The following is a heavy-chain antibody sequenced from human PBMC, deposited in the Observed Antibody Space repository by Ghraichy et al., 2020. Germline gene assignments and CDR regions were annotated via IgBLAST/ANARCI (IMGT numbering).Heavy chain of an antibody. CDR2: ISSSGSTI. CDR3: ARGSDFYDATPPGPDY. V-gene: IGHV3-48*02. J-gene: IGHJ4*02. D-gene: IGHD2-15*01. Sequence: GALRLSCAASGFTFSYYSMHWVRQAPGKGLECVSYISSSGSTIYYTDSVRGRFTISRDNAKNSLYLQMNSLRDEDTALYYCARGSDFYDATPPGPDYWGQGTLVTVSS. CDR1: GFTFSYYS.